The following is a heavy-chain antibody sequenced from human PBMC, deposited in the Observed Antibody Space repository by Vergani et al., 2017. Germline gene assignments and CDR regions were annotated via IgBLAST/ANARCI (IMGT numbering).Heavy chain of an antibody. V-gene: IGHV3-74*01. CDR2: INSDGSST. D-gene: IGHD4-17*01. Sequence: VQLVESGGGLVKPGGSLRLSCAASGFTFSDYYMSWIRQAPGKGLVWVSRINSDGSSTSYADSVKGRFTISRDNAKNTLYLQMNSLRAEDTAVYYCARDPDYGDYGFDYWGQGTLVTVSS. J-gene: IGHJ4*02. CDR1: GFTFSDYY. CDR3: ARDPDYGDYGFDY.